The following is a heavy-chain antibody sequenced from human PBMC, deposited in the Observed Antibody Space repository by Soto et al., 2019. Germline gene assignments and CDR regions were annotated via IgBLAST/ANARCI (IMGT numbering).Heavy chain of an antibody. V-gene: IGHV1-3*01. Sequence: GASVKVSCKASGYTFTSYAMHWVRQAPGQRLEWMGWINAGNGNTKYSQKFQGRVTTTRDTSASTAYMELSSLRSEDTAVYYCARGYGGPIGWFDPWGQGTLVTVSS. CDR2: INAGNGNT. D-gene: IGHD3-16*01. J-gene: IGHJ5*02. CDR3: ARGYGGPIGWFDP. CDR1: GYTFTSYA.